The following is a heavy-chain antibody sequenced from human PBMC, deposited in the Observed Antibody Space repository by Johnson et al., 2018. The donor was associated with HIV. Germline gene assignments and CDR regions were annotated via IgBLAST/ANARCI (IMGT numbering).Heavy chain of an antibody. CDR1: GFTFGDYA. CDR2: IRSKAYGGTT. V-gene: IGHV3-49*04. CDR3: AKGLWVTVTVSSDFDI. J-gene: IGHJ3*02. Sequence: VQLVESGGGLVQPGRSLRLSCTASGFTFGDYALRWVRQAPGKGLEWVGFIRSKAYGGTTEYVASVKGRFTISRDDSTSIGELQMKSLKTEDTAVYYCAKGLWVTVTVSSDFDIWRQGKMVTVSS. D-gene: IGHD3-22*01.